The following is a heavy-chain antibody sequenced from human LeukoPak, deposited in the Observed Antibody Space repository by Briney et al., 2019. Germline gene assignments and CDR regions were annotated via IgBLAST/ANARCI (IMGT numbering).Heavy chain of an antibody. CDR2: IYYSGST. CDR1: GGSISSYY. V-gene: IGHV4-59*01. CDR3: ARGYCSSTSCYRWFDP. J-gene: IGHJ5*02. Sequence: SETLSLTCTVSGGSISSYYWSWIRQPPGKGLEWIGYIYYSGSTNYNPSLKSRVTISVDTSKNQFSLKLSSVTAADTAVYYCARGYCSSTSCYRWFDPWGQGTLVTVFS. D-gene: IGHD2-2*01.